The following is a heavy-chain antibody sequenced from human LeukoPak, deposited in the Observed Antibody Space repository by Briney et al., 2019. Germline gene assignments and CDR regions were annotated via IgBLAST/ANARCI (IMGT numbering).Heavy chain of an antibody. Sequence: GGSLRPSCAASGFTVSSNYMSWVRQAPGKGLEWVSVIYSGGSTYYADSVKGRFTISRDNSKNTPYLQMNSLRAEDTAVYYCAKGPTDDAFDIWGQGTMVTVSP. V-gene: IGHV3-53*01. J-gene: IGHJ3*02. CDR2: IYSGGST. CDR3: AKGPTDDAFDI. CDR1: GFTVSSNY.